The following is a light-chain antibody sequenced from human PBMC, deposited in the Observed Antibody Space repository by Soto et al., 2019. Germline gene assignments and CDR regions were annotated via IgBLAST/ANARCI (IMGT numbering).Light chain of an antibody. CDR1: QDISNY. V-gene: IGKV1-33*01. CDR3: QQYDNLPTLT. J-gene: IGKJ4*01. CDR2: DAS. Sequence: DIQMTQSRSSLSASVGDRVTITCQASQDISNYLNWYQQKPGKAPKLLIYDASNLETGVPSRFSGSGSGTDFTFTISSLQPDDIATYYCQQYDNLPTLTFGGGTKVEIK.